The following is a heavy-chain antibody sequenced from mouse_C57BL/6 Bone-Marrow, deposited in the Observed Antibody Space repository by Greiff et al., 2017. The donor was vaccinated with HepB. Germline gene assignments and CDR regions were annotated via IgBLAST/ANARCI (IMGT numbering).Heavy chain of an antibody. CDR1: GFTFSSYA. Sequence: EVQVVESGGGLVKPGGSLKLSCAASGFTFSSYAMSWVRQTPEKRLEWVATISDGGSYTYYPDNVKGRFTISRDNAKNNLYLQMSHLKSEDTAMYYCAREGCSSYEVDYWGQGTTLTVSS. V-gene: IGHV5-4*01. CDR2: ISDGGSYT. J-gene: IGHJ2*01. D-gene: IGHD1-1*01. CDR3: AREGCSSYEVDY.